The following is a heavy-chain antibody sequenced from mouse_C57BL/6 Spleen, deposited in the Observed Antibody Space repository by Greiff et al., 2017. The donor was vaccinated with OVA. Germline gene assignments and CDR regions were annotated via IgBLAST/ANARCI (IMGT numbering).Heavy chain of an antibody. CDR1: GYTFTSYW. J-gene: IGHJ4*01. V-gene: IGHV1-52*01. CDR2: IDPSDSET. D-gene: IGHD4-1*01. Sequence: VQLQQPGAELLRPGSSVKLSCKASGYTFTSYWMHWVKQRPIQGLEWIGNIDPSDSETHYNQKFKDKATLTVDKSSSTAYMQLSSLTSEDSAVYYCARPWEGDAMDYWGQGTSVTVSS. CDR3: ARPWEGDAMDY.